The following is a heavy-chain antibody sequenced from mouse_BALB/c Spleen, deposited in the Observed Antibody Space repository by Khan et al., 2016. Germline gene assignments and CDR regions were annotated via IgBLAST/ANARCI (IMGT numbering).Heavy chain of an antibody. J-gene: IGHJ1*01. CDR1: GFDFSRYW. CDR3: ARTFWYFDV. Sequence: EVKLLESGGGLVQPGGSLKLSCAASGFDFSRYWMSWVRQAPGKGLEWMGEINPDSSTINYTPSLKDKFIISRDNAKNTLYPQMSKVRSEDTALYYCARTFWYFDVWGAGTTVTVSS. V-gene: IGHV4-1*02. CDR2: INPDSSTI.